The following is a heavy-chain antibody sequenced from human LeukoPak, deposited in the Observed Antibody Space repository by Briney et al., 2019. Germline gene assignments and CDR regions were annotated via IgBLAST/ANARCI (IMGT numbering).Heavy chain of an antibody. D-gene: IGHD6-19*01. J-gene: IGHJ6*02. CDR2: INHSGST. Sequence: RPSETLSLTCAVYGGSFSGYYWSWIRQPPGKGMEWIGDINHSGSTNYNPSLKSRVTISVDTSKNQFSLKLSSVTAADTAVYYCARVYLDLPYSSGWSESDYYYYYGMDVWGQGTTVTVSS. CDR1: GGSFSGYY. CDR3: ARVYLDLPYSSGWSESDYYYYYGMDV. V-gene: IGHV4-34*01.